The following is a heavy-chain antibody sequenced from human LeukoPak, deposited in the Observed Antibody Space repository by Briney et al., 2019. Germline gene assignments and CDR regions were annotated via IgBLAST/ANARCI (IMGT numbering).Heavy chain of an antibody. J-gene: IGHJ4*02. V-gene: IGHV3-23*01. CDR2: ISGSGDNT. Sequence: GGSLRLSCAASGFTFSTYAMTWVRQAPGKGLEWVSAISGSGDNTYYADSVRGRFTISRDNSKNTLHLQMNSLRAEDTAVYYCAKDRGYWGQGTLVTVSS. CDR1: GFTFSTYA. CDR3: AKDRGY.